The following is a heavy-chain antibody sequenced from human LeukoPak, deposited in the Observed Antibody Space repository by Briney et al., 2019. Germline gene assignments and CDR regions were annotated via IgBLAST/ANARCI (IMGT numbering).Heavy chain of an antibody. Sequence: PGGSLRLSCAASGFIFSTYAMNWVRQAPGKGLEWISGVSNSGVSTNYAASVKGRFTISRDNSKNMLYLQMNGLRAEDTAVYYCAKDWNPSPNWFGPRGQGTLVIVSS. J-gene: IGHJ5*02. V-gene: IGHV3-23*01. CDR2: VSNSGVST. D-gene: IGHD1-1*01. CDR1: GFIFSTYA. CDR3: AKDWNPSPNWFGP.